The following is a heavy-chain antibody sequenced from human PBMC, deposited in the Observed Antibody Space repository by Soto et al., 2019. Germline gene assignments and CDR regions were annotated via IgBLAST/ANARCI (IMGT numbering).Heavy chain of an antibody. CDR3: ARGRYGDY. CDR1: GYAFTTYG. Sequence: QVHLVQSGAEVKKPGASVKVYCQGSGYAFTTYGITWVRQAPGQGLEWMGWISAHNGNTNYAQKLQGRVTVTRDTSTSTAYMELRSLRYEDTAVYYCARGRYGDYWGQGALVTVSS. CDR2: ISAHNGNT. D-gene: IGHD1-1*01. J-gene: IGHJ4*02. V-gene: IGHV1-18*01.